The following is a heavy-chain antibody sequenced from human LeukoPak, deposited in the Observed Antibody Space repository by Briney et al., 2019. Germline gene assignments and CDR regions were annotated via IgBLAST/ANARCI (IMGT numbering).Heavy chain of an antibody. Sequence: GGSLRLSCAASGFTVSSNYMSWVRQAPGKGLEWVSSIFSGGSTYYADSVKGRFTISRDNSKNTLSLQMDSLRAADTAVYYCARNTMSKDSSSWYGHWGQGTLVTVSS. D-gene: IGHD6-13*01. J-gene: IGHJ4*02. CDR3: ARNTMSKDSSSWYGH. V-gene: IGHV3-53*01. CDR2: IFSGGST. CDR1: GFTVSSNY.